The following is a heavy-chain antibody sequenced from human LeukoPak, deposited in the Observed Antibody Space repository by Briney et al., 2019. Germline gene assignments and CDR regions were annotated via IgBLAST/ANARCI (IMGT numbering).Heavy chain of an antibody. V-gene: IGHV3-11*01. D-gene: IGHD2-15*01. Sequence: PGGSLRLSCAASGFTFSDYYMSWIRQAPGKGLEWVSYISSSGSTIYYADSVKGRFTISRDNAKNSLYLQMNSLRAEDTAVYYCAKDRARYCSGGSCRTIDYWGQGTLVTVSS. CDR3: AKDRARYCSGGSCRTIDY. CDR2: ISSSGSTI. J-gene: IGHJ4*02. CDR1: GFTFSDYY.